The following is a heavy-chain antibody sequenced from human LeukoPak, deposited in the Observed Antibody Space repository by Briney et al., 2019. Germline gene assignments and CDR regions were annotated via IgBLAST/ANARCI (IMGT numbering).Heavy chain of an antibody. CDR1: GFTFSSYA. CDR2: ISGSGGTT. Sequence: GGSLRLSCAASGFTFSSYAMNWVRQAPGKGLEWVSGISGSGGTTYYADSVKGRFTISRDNAKNSLYLQMNSLRAEDTAIYYCAKDGGSGILYWGQGTLVTVSS. CDR3: AKDGGSGILY. J-gene: IGHJ4*02. D-gene: IGHD3-10*01. V-gene: IGHV3-23*01.